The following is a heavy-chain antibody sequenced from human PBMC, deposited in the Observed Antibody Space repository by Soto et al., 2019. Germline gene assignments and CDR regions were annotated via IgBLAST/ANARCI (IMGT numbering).Heavy chain of an antibody. D-gene: IGHD2-21*02. CDR2: IIPIFGTA. V-gene: IGHV1-69*12. CDR1: GGTFSSYA. CDR3: ASDLVNCGGDCYTCDI. Sequence: QVQLVQSGTEVKKRGSSVKVSCKASGGTFSSYAISWVRQAPGQGLECMGGIIPIFGTANYAQKFQGRVTIAADESTSTAYMERSRRRCEDADRYCCASDLVNCGGDCYTCDIWGRGTLVTVSS. J-gene: IGHJ2*01.